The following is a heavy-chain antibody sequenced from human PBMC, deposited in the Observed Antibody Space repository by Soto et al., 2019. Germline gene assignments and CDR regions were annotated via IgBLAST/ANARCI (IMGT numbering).Heavy chain of an antibody. CDR2: ISGSGSST. J-gene: IGHJ4*02. V-gene: IGHV3-23*01. CDR3: TKDLGATWYLSDY. Sequence: GGSMRLSCAASGFNFSSYAMSWVRQDPGKGLEWVSVISGSGSSTYYADSVRGRFTISRDNSKNTLYLQMNSLRAEDTAVYYCTKDLGATWYLSDYWGQGALVTVSS. CDR1: GFNFSSYA. D-gene: IGHD6-13*01.